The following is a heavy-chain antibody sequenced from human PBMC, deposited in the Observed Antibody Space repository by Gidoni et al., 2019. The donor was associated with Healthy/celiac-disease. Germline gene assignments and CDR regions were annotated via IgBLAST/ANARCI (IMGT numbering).Heavy chain of an antibody. D-gene: IGHD1-7*01. CDR2: ITTSSSYI. CDR1: GFIFSSYS. J-gene: IGHJ6*02. Sequence: EVQLVESGGGLVKPGGSLRLSCAASGFIFSSYSMNWVRQAPGKGLEWFSSITTSSSYIYYADSLKGRFTISRDNAKNSLYLQMNSLRAEDTAVYYCAREGELELVHHYYYGRDVWGQGTTVTVSS. CDR3: AREGELELVHHYYYGRDV. V-gene: IGHV3-21*01.